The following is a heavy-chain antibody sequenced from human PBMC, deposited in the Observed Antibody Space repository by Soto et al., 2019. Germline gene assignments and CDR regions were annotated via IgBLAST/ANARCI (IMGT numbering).Heavy chain of an antibody. J-gene: IGHJ4*01. CDR3: STDSHFSSVFVRHDY. Sequence: EVQLVESGGGLVKPGGPLRLSCAASGFTISEAWVNWVRQAPGMGLEWVGRIKSIPDCGTTHFTAPVKARFANSRDDSKNMVYLHINSLNTEDTAVYYCSTDSHFSSVFVRHDYWGHGTLVIVSS. CDR1: GFTISEAW. D-gene: IGHD3-10*01. CDR2: IKSIPDCGTT. V-gene: IGHV3-15*07.